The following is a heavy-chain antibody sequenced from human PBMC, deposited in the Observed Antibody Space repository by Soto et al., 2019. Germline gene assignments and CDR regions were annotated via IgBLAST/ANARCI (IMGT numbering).Heavy chain of an antibody. CDR2: INAGNGNT. J-gene: IGHJ6*02. CDR3: AREKTYYDFWSGYPWHYYYYGMDV. Sequence: ASVKVSCKASGYTFTSYAMHWVRQAPGQRLEWMGWINAGNGNTKYSQKFQGRVTITRDTSASTAYMELSSLRSEDTAVYYCAREKTYYDFWSGYPWHYYYYGMDVWGQGTTVTV. D-gene: IGHD3-3*01. CDR1: GYTFTSYA. V-gene: IGHV1-3*01.